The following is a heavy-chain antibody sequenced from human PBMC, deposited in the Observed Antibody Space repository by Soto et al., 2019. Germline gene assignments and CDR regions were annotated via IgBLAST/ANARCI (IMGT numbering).Heavy chain of an antibody. V-gene: IGHV1-69*06. CDR2: IIPTFGTA. CDR3: ARSETVGHRGFDI. D-gene: IGHD3-3*01. CDR1: GGTFSSSA. J-gene: IGHJ3*02. Sequence: QVQLVQSGAEMREPGSSVKVSCKSSGGTFSSSAINWLRQAPGQGPEWMGGIIPTFGTANYIEKFRGRVTITADTSTSTAYMAVSSLTSEDTAMYFCARSETVGHRGFDIWGQGTMVTVSS.